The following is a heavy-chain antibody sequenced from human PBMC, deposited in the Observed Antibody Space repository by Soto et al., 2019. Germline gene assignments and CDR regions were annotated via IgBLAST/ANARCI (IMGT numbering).Heavy chain of an antibody. D-gene: IGHD5-18*01. J-gene: IGHJ5*01. CDR1: GFTFSSYA. CDR2: ISGSGGST. CDR3: AKLPPIQLWLTWFDS. V-gene: IGHV3-23*01. Sequence: LRLSCAASGFTFSSYAMSWVRQAPGKGLEWVSAISGSGGSTYYADSVKGRFTISRDNSKNTLYLQMNSLRVEDTAVYYCAKLPPIQLWLTWFDSWGQGTLVTVSS.